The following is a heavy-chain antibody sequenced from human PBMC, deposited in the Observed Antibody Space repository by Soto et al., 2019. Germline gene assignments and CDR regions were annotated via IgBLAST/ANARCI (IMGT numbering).Heavy chain of an antibody. CDR3: ARHPIYGSGADAFDI. Sequence: QLQLQESGPGLVKPSETLSLTCTVSGGSISSSSYYWGWIRQPPGKGLEWIGSIYYRGSTYYNPSLKSRVTIYVDTSKNQFSLKLSSVTAADTAVYYCARHPIYGSGADAFDIWGQGTMVTVSS. J-gene: IGHJ3*02. CDR2: IYYRGST. D-gene: IGHD3-10*01. V-gene: IGHV4-39*01. CDR1: GGSISSSSYY.